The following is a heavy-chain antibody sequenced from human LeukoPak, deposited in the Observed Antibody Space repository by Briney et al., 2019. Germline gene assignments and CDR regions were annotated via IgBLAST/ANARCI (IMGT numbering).Heavy chain of an antibody. J-gene: IGHJ5*02. CDR3: ARGPGYSSGFNWFDP. Sequence: ASVKVSCKASGYTFTSYAMHWERQAPGQRLEWMGWINAGNGNTKYSQKFQGRVTITRDTSASTAYMELSSLRSEDTAVYYCARGPGYSSGFNWFDPWGQGTLVTVSS. D-gene: IGHD6-19*01. CDR1: GYTFTSYA. V-gene: IGHV1-3*01. CDR2: INAGNGNT.